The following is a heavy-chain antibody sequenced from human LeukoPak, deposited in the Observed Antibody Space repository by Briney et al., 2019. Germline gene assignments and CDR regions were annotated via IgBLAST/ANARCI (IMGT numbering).Heavy chain of an antibody. CDR1: GFTFSSYA. Sequence: GGSLRLSCAASGFTFSSYAMSWVRQAPGKGLEWVSAISGSGGSTYYADSVKGRFTISRDNSKNTLYLQMNSLRAEDTAVYYCAKDQNVRRGGIAVAATDYWGQGTLVTVSS. J-gene: IGHJ4*02. D-gene: IGHD6-19*01. CDR3: AKDQNVRRGGIAVAATDY. CDR2: ISGSGGST. V-gene: IGHV3-23*01.